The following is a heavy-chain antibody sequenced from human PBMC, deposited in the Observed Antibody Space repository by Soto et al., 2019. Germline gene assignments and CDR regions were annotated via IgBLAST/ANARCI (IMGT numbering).Heavy chain of an antibody. CDR3: ARVTYYYDSSGSRVRVPHYYYGMDV. CDR2: INHSGST. Sequence: KPSESLSLTCAVYGGSFSGYYWSWIRQPPGKGLEWIGEINHSGSTNYNPSLKSRVTISVDTSKNQFSLKLSSVTAADTAVYYCARVTYYYDSSGSRVRVPHYYYGMDVWGQGTTVTVSS. D-gene: IGHD3-22*01. V-gene: IGHV4-34*01. CDR1: GGSFSGYY. J-gene: IGHJ6*02.